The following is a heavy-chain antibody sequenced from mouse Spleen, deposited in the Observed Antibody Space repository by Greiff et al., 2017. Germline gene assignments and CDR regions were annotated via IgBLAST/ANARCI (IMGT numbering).Heavy chain of an antibody. D-gene: IGHD2-14*01. CDR3: FRYPYAMDY. CDR1: GYTFTDYE. Sequence: VQLQESGAELVRPGASVTLSCKASGYTFTDYEMHWVKQTPVHGLEWIGAIDPETGGTAYNQKFKGKAILTADKSSSTAYMELRSLTSEDSAVYYSFRYPYAMDYWGQGTSVTVSS. CDR2: IDPETGGT. V-gene: IGHV1-15*01. J-gene: IGHJ4*01.